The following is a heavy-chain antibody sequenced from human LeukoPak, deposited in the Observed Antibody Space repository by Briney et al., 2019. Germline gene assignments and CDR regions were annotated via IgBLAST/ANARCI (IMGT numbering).Heavy chain of an antibody. J-gene: IGHJ4*02. CDR1: GFTFSSYA. D-gene: IGHD2-15*01. CDR2: ISGSGGST. CDR3: AREDGYCSGGNCYSYFDS. V-gene: IGHV3-23*01. Sequence: GGSLRLSCAASGFTFSSYAMSWVRQAPGKGLEWVSAISGSGGSTYYADSVKGRFTISRDNSKNTLYLQMYSLRAEDTAVYFCAREDGYCSGGNCYSYFDSWGQGTLVTVSS.